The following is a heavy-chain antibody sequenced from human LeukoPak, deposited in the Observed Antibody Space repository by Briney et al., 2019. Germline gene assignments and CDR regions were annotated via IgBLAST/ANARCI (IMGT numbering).Heavy chain of an antibody. Sequence: GGSLRLSCAASGFTFSSYGMHWVRQAPGKGLEWVAFIRYDGSNKYYADSVKGRFTISRDNSKNTLYLQMNSLKAEDTAVYYCAKDPRGYCSSTSCSPDDWFDPWGQGTLVTVSS. V-gene: IGHV3-30*02. D-gene: IGHD2-2*01. CDR2: IRYDGSNK. J-gene: IGHJ5*02. CDR3: AKDPRGYCSSTSCSPDDWFDP. CDR1: GFTFSSYG.